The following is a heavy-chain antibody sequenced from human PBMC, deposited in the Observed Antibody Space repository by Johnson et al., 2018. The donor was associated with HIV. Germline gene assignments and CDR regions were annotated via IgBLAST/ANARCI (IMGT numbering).Heavy chain of an antibody. Sequence: EMQLVESGGGVVQPGRSLRLSCAASGFTFSTYAIHWVRQAPGKGLEYVSAISNNGGSTYYANSVKGRFTISRDNSKNTLYLQMGSLRAEDMAVYYCARRFYDSSGAGFDIWGQGTMVTVSS. V-gene: IGHV3-64*01. CDR3: ARRFYDSSGAGFDI. CDR2: ISNNGGST. J-gene: IGHJ3*02. CDR1: GFTFSTYA. D-gene: IGHD3-22*01.